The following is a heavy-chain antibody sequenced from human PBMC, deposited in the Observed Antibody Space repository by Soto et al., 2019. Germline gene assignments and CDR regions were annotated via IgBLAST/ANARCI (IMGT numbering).Heavy chain of an antibody. D-gene: IGHD2-8*01. V-gene: IGHV3-11*01. CDR2: ISNSDYTT. J-gene: IGHJ4*02. Sequence: VQLLESGGGLVQPGGSLRLSCAASGITLSDNYMTWIRQAPGKGLEWLSYISNSDYTTYYADSVKGRFTISRDNAKNSLYLQLNGLRVEDTAVYYCASGKWSLDYWGQGILVTVSS. CDR1: GITLSDNY. CDR3: ASGKWSLDY.